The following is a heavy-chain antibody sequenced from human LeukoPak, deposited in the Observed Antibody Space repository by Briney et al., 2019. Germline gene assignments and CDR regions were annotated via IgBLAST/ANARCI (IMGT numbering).Heavy chain of an antibody. D-gene: IGHD1-26*01. CDR1: GFTFSSYA. CDR2: ISGGGHNA. J-gene: IGHJ4*02. Sequence: PGGALRLSCAASGFTFSSYAMSWVRQAPGKGLEWVSDISGGGHNAYYADSVKGRFTISRDNSKNTLYLQKNSLRADDTAVYYCAKDLGRYLNNFFDYCGQGNLVTVSS. V-gene: IGHV3-23*01. CDR3: AKDLGRYLNNFFDY.